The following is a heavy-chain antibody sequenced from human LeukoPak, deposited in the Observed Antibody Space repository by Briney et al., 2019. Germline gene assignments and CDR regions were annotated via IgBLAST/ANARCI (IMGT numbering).Heavy chain of an antibody. D-gene: IGHD5-12*01. CDR2: IWYDGSNK. Sequence: PGRSLRLSCAASGFIFGTYGMHWVRQAPGKGLEWVAVIWYDGSNKDYADSVKGRFTISRDNSKNTLYLQMNSLRAEDTAVYYCAKDRGGYPDLLDYWGQGTLVTVSS. CDR1: GFIFGTYG. V-gene: IGHV3-33*06. CDR3: AKDRGGYPDLLDY. J-gene: IGHJ4*02.